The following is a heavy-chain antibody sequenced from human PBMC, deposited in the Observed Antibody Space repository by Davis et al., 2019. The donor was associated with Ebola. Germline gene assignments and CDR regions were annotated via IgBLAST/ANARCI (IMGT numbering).Heavy chain of an antibody. Sequence: MPSETLSLTCTVSGGSINNYYWSWIRQPAGKGLEWIGRMHSTGRTNSNPSLQSRVTMSLDTSKNQFSLKLSSVTAADTAVYFCARAPRIATPGAGPFYSYHYYGLDVWGQGTTVTVSS. CDR2: MHSTGRT. CDR3: ARAPRIATPGAGPFYSYHYYGLDV. CDR1: GGSINNYY. D-gene: IGHD6-13*01. V-gene: IGHV4-4*07. J-gene: IGHJ6*02.